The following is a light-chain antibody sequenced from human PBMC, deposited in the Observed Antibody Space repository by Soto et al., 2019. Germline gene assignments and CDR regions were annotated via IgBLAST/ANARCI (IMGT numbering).Light chain of an antibody. J-gene: IGKJ3*01. V-gene: IGKV1-27*01. Sequence: DIQMTQSPSSLSASVGDSVTITCRASQGIGNYLAWYQQKPGKVPRLLIYAASTLQLGVPSRFSGSGSGTDFTLTISSLQPEDVATYYCQQHGGAPPVTFGPGTKVDIK. CDR2: AAS. CDR3: QQHGGAPPVT. CDR1: QGIGNY.